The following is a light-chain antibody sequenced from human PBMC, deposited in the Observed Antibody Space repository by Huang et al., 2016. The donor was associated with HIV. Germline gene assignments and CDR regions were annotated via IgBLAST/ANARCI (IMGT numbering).Light chain of an antibody. CDR1: QDIRND. Sequence: AIQMTQSPSSLCASVGDRVTITCRASQDIRNDLDWYQQKPGKAPKLRIFAASNLQSGVPSRFSGSGSGTDFTLTISSLQPEDFATYYCLQDYNYPRTFGQGTKLEIK. CDR3: LQDYNYPRT. CDR2: AAS. J-gene: IGKJ2*01. V-gene: IGKV1-6*01.